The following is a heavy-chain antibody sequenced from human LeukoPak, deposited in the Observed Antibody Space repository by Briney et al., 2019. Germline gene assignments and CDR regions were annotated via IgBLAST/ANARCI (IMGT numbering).Heavy chain of an antibody. V-gene: IGHV3-21*01. Sequence: KPGGSLRLSCAASGFTFSSYSMNWVRQAPGKGLEWVSSISSSSSYIYYADSVKGRFTISRDNAKNSLYLQMNSLRADDTAVYYCANFWSGYSPFDYWGQGTLVTVSS. D-gene: IGHD3-3*01. J-gene: IGHJ4*02. CDR2: ISSSSSYI. CDR1: GFTFSSYS. CDR3: ANFWSGYSPFDY.